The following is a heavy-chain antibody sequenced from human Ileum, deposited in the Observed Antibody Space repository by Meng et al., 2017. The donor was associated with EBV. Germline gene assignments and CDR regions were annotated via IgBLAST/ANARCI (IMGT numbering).Heavy chain of an antibody. CDR2: VYHRGDT. Sequence: GPVEASGPGLGKASGTPSLTCTVSGDSISSDIWGSWVRQPPGKGLEWIGEVYHRGDTNYNPSLKSRVDISVDKSKNQFYLSLFSVTAADTAVYYCGRDQGRELINHWGQGTLVTVSS. V-gene: IGHV4-4*02. J-gene: IGHJ4*02. CDR3: GRDQGRELINH. D-gene: IGHD1-7*01. CDR1: GDSISSDIW.